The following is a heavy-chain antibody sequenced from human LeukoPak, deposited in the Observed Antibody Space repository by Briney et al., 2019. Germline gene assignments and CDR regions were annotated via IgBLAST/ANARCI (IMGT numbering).Heavy chain of an antibody. CDR3: TRERSTPGINWFDP. J-gene: IGHJ5*02. V-gene: IGHV4-34*01. D-gene: IGHD2-2*01. Sequence: SETLSLTCAVYGHSFSAYSWNWLRPSPGKGLEWIGEINHSGRTHHKPSLKSRVTISVDTSKNQTSKRQFSLKLNSVTAADTAVYYCTRERSTPGINWFDPWGQGTLVTVSS. CDR1: GHSFSAYS. CDR2: INHSGRT.